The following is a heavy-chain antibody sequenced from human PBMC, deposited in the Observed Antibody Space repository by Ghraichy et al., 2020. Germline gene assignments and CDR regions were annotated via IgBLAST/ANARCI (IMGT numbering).Heavy chain of an antibody. D-gene: IGHD6-13*01. Sequence: GGSLRLSCAASGFTFSGYSMNWVRQAPGKGLEWVSYISSSSTIYYADSVKGRFTISRDNAKNSLYLQMNSLRAEDTAVYYCARSLPAAGLFDYWGQGTLVTVSS. CDR1: GFTFSGYS. CDR2: ISSSSTI. CDR3: ARSLPAAGLFDY. V-gene: IGHV3-48*04. J-gene: IGHJ4*02.